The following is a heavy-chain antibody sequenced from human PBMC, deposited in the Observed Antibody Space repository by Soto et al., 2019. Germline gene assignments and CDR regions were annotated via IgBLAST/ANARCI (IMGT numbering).Heavy chain of an antibody. V-gene: IGHV4-59*01. Sequence: LSLTCTVSGGSISSYYWSWIRQPPGKGLEWIGYICYSGSTNYNPSLKSRVTISVDTSKNQFSLKLSSVTAADTAVYFCARHKGYYYDSSGYYLDYWGQGTLVTVSS. J-gene: IGHJ4*02. CDR1: GGSISSYY. CDR3: ARHKGYYYDSSGYYLDY. D-gene: IGHD3-22*01. CDR2: ICYSGST.